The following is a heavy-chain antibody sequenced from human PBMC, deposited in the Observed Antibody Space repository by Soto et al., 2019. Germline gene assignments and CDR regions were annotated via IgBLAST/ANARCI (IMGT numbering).Heavy chain of an antibody. CDR3: AAWLRPAFDY. V-gene: IGHV3-9*01. CDR2: ISWNSGSI. CDR1: GFTFDDYA. D-gene: IGHD5-12*01. J-gene: IGHJ4*02. Sequence: GGSLRLSCAASGFTFDDYAMHWVRQAPGKGLEWVSGISWNSGSIGYADSVKGRFTISRDNAKNSLYLQMNSLRAEDTAVYYCAAWLRPAFDYWSQGTLVTVSS.